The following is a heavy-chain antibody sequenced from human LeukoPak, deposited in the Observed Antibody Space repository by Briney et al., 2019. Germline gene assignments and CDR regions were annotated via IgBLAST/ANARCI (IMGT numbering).Heavy chain of an antibody. Sequence: PSETLSLTCTVSGGSISSYYWSWIRQPPGKGLEWIGYIYYSGSTNYNPSLKSRVTISVDTSKNQFSLKLSSVTAADTAVYYCARVVGATLLPDAFDIWGQGTMVTVSS. CDR1: GGSISSYY. CDR3: ARVVGATLLPDAFDI. D-gene: IGHD1-26*01. J-gene: IGHJ3*02. CDR2: IYYSGST. V-gene: IGHV4-59*12.